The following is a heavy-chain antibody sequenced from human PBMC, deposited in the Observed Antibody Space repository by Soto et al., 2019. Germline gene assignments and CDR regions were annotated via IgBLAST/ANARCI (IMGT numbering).Heavy chain of an antibody. Sequence: SQTLSLTCAISGDSVSSNSAAWNWVRQSPSRGLEWLGRTYYRSKWYNDYAVSVKSRITINPDTSKNQFSLQLNSVTPEDTAVYYCARDVPFSGHEGFDYWGQGTLVTVSS. CDR2: TYYRSKWYN. CDR3: ARDVPFSGHEGFDY. J-gene: IGHJ4*02. V-gene: IGHV6-1*01. CDR1: GDSVSSNSAA. D-gene: IGHD5-12*01.